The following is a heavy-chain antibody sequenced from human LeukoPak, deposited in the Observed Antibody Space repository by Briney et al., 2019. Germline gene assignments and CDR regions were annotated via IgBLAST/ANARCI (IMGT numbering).Heavy chain of an antibody. CDR3: ARPGNMYYYDSSGYYHDAFDI. J-gene: IGHJ3*02. V-gene: IGHV5-51*01. Sequence: GESLKISCKGFGYTFNLYWIGWVRQMPGKGLEWMGIIYPGDSDTRYSPSFQGQVTISADKSVSTAYLQWSSLKASDTAMYYCARPGNMYYYDSSGYYHDAFDIWGQGTMVTASS. CDR2: IYPGDSDT. CDR1: GYTFNLYW. D-gene: IGHD3-22*01.